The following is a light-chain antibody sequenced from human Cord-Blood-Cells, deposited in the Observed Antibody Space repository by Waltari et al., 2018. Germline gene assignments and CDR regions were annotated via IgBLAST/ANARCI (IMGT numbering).Light chain of an antibody. J-gene: IGKJ5*01. CDR2: GAS. CDR3: QQYGSSPT. CDR1: QSVSSIY. V-gene: IGKV3-20*01. Sequence: EIVLTQSPGTLSLSPGERATLSCRASQSVSSIYLAWYQQKPGQAPRLLIYGASSRATAIPDRFSGSGSGTDFTLTISRLEPEDFAVYYCQQYGSSPTFGQGTRLEIK.